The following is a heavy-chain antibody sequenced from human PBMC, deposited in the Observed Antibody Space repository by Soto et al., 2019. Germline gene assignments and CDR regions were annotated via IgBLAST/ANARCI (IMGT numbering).Heavy chain of an antibody. CDR3: AKESVEATYSFYGLDV. D-gene: IGHD4-4*01. V-gene: IGHV3-30*18. CDR1: GFTFASYG. J-gene: IGHJ6*02. CDR2: VSFDSKNK. Sequence: LVESGGRVVRPGRSLTLSCAASGFTFASYGMHWVHQAPGKGLEWVATVSFDSKNKYYIDSVEGRFTISRDNSENTLSLQMNSLRHEDTAVYYCAKESVEATYSFYGLDVWGPGTTVTVSS.